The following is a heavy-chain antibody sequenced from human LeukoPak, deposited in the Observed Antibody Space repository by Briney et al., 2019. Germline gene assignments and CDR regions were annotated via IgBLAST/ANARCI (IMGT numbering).Heavy chain of an antibody. D-gene: IGHD6-13*01. CDR3: ATYSSSWYYFDY. J-gene: IGHJ4*02. Sequence: ASVKVSCKASGYTFTGYYMHWVRQAPGQGLEWVGWINPNSSGTNYAQKFQGRVTMTRDTSISTAYMELSRLRSDDTAVYYCATYSSSWYYFDYWGQGTLVTVSS. CDR2: INPNSSGT. CDR1: GYTFTGYY. V-gene: IGHV1-2*02.